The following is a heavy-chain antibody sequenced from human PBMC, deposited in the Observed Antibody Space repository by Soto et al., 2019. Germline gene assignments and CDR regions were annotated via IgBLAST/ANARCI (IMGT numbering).Heavy chain of an antibody. CDR1: GYSFTSYW. V-gene: IGHV5-51*01. CDR2: IYPGDSDT. J-gene: IGHJ6*02. Sequence: RGESLKISCKPSGYSFTSYWIGWVRQMPGKGLEWMGIIYPGDSDTRYSPSFQGQVTISADKSISTAYLQWSSLKASDTAMYYCARTSAAGKYYYGTDVWGQGTTVTVSS. CDR3: ARTSAAGKYYYGTDV. D-gene: IGHD6-13*01.